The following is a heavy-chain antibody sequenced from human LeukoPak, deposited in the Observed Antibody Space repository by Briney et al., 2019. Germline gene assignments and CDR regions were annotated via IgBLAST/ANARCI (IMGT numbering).Heavy chain of an antibody. V-gene: IGHV3-7*01. Sequence: GGSLRLSCAASGFTSGTSWISWVRQAPGKGLEWVAKINQDGSAQYYVDSVKGRFTISRGNAKSSLYLQMNSLRAEDTAVYYCARSARWGQGTLVTVSS. CDR1: GFTSGTSW. CDR3: ARSAR. J-gene: IGHJ4*02. CDR2: INQDGSAQ.